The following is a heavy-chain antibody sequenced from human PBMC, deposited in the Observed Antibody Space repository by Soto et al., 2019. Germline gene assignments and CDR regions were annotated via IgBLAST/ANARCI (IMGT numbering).Heavy chain of an antibody. V-gene: IGHV3-11*01. Sequence: QVQLVESGGGLVKPGGSLRLSCAASGFTFTDYYMSWIRRAPGKGLEWVSYISSGGSTIYYADSVKGRFTISRDNAMNSLYLQMNSLRAEDTAVYYCARSHLYYDSIGDPDYWGQGTLVTVS. CDR2: ISSGGSTI. J-gene: IGHJ4*02. D-gene: IGHD3-22*01. CDR3: ARSHLYYDSIGDPDY. CDR1: GFTFTDYY.